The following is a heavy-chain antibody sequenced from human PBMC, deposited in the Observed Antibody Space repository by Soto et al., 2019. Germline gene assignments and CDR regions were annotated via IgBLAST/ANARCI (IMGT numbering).Heavy chain of an antibody. CDR3: ARGGAPHEC. V-gene: IGHV1-18*01. Sequence: QVQLVQSGAAVKEPGASVKVSCKASGYTFTSFGISWVRQAPGQGLEWMGWISLYNGNTNLAQKFQGRLIMTTDASTNTAYMELRSLTSDDTAVDFCARGGAPHECWGQGSLVTVSS. J-gene: IGHJ4*02. CDR1: GYTFTSFG. CDR2: ISLYNGNT. D-gene: IGHD3-3*01.